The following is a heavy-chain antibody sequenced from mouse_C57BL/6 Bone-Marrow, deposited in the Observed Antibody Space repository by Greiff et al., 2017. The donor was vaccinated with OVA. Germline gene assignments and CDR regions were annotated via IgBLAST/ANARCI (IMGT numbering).Heavy chain of an antibody. V-gene: IGHV5-4*01. CDR2: ISDGGSYT. CDR1: GFTFSSYA. CDR3: GPHAMDY. Sequence: EVQLVESGGGLVKPGGSLKLSCAASGFTFSSYAMPWVRQTPEKRLEWVATISDGGSYTYYPDNVKGRFTISRDNAKNNLYLQMSHLKSEDTAMYYCGPHAMDYWGQGTSVTVSS. J-gene: IGHJ4*01.